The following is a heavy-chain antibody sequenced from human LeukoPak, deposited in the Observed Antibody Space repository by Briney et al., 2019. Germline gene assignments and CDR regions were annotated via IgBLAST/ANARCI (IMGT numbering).Heavy chain of an antibody. CDR2: IYRSGST. Sequence: SETLCLSCTASGYSFSSGYYWWWIRLPPGKGLEFFWSIYRSGSTYCNPSLKSRVTISVDTSKNQFSLKLSSVTAADTAVYYCARDREYSSSLVAFDIWGQGTMVTVSS. CDR1: GYSFSSGYY. J-gene: IGHJ3*02. V-gene: IGHV4-38-2*02. CDR3: ARDREYSSSLVAFDI. D-gene: IGHD6-6*01.